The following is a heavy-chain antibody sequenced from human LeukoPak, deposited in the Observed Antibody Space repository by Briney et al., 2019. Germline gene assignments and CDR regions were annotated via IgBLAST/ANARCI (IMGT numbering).Heavy chain of an antibody. Sequence: ASVKVSCKASGYTFTSYGISWVRQAPGQGLEWMGWISAYNGNTNYAQKLQGRVTMTTDTSTSTAYMELRSLRSDDTAVYYCARERMGPYSSSWYGASDIWGQGTMVTVSS. V-gene: IGHV1-18*01. J-gene: IGHJ3*02. CDR3: ARERMGPYSSSWYGASDI. D-gene: IGHD6-13*01. CDR2: ISAYNGNT. CDR1: GYTFTSYG.